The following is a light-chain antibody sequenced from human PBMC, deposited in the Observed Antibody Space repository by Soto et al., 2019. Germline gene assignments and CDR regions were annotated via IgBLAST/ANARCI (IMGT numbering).Light chain of an antibody. CDR1: QGINNY. CDR3: QMYNSAPIT. CDR2: AAS. J-gene: IGKJ5*01. Sequence: DIPMTQSPSSLSASVGDRVTMTSRASQGINNYLAWYQQKPGKVPKLLIYAASTLQSGVPSRFSGSGSGTDFTLTISSLQPEDVATYYCQMYNSAPITFGQGTRLEIK. V-gene: IGKV1-27*01.